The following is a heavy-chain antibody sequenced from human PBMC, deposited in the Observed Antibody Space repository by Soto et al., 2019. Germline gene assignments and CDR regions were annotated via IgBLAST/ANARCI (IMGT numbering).Heavy chain of an antibody. D-gene: IGHD2-21*01. Sequence: TGVSLRLSCAASGFTFSSYEMNWVRQAPGKGLEWVSYISSSGTTIYYADSVKGRFIISRDNSRNSVYLQMNSLTADDTGIYYCATDILIRDYWGQGTRVTVSS. CDR3: ATDILIRDY. V-gene: IGHV3-48*03. J-gene: IGHJ4*02. CDR2: ISSSGTTI. CDR1: GFTFSSYE.